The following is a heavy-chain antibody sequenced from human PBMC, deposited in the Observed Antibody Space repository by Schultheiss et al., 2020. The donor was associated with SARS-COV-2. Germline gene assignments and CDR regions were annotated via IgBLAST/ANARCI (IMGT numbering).Heavy chain of an antibody. CDR3: ARSRRVVYYYYYYMDV. CDR1: GGSISSYY. V-gene: IGHV4-59*12. J-gene: IGHJ6*03. CDR2: IYYSGNT. Sequence: SQTLSLTCTVSGGSISSYYWSWIRQPPGKGLEWIGYIYYSGNTYYNPSLKSRVTLSVDTSKSQFSLKLTSVPAADTAVYYCARSRRVVYYYYYYMDVWGKGTTVTVSS. D-gene: IGHD2-15*01.